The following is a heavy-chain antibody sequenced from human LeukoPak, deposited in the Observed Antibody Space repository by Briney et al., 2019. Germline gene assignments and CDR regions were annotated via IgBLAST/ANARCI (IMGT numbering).Heavy chain of an antibody. J-gene: IGHJ4*02. Sequence: AAVKVSCKASGYTFTVYYMHWVPPAPGQGREWVGWINPNSGGTNYAQKLQGRVTMTRDTSISTAYMELSRVRSDDTAVYYCASAYCSSTSCYTWGQFDYWGQGTLVTVSS. CDR3: ASAYCSSTSCYTWGQFDY. D-gene: IGHD2-2*02. CDR1: GYTFTVYY. V-gene: IGHV1-2*02. CDR2: INPNSGGT.